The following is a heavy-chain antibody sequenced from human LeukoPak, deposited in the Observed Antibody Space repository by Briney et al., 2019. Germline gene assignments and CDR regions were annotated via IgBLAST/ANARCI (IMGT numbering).Heavy chain of an antibody. CDR2: ISGSGGST. J-gene: IGHJ4*02. V-gene: IGHV3-23*01. Sequence: GGSLRLSCAVSGFTFSSCAMSWVRQAPGKGLEWVSAISGSGGSTYYADTVKGRFTISRDNSKNTLYLQMNSLRAEDTAVYYCAKPPNYGDYPYYFDYWGQGTLVTVSS. CDR1: GFTFSSCA. CDR3: AKPPNYGDYPYYFDY. D-gene: IGHD4-17*01.